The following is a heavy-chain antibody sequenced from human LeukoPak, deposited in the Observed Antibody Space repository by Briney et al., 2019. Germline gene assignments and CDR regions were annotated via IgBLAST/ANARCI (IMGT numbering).Heavy chain of an antibody. Sequence: PGGSLRLSCAASGLTFSDHYMDWVRQAPGKGLEWVGRIRNKASSYTTEYAASVKGRFTISRDDSKNSLYLQMNSLKTEDTAVYYCARVVDYYFDYWGQGTLVTVSS. CDR2: IRNKASSYTT. J-gene: IGHJ4*02. CDR1: GLTFSDHY. D-gene: IGHD6-6*01. CDR3: ARVVDYYFDY. V-gene: IGHV3-72*01.